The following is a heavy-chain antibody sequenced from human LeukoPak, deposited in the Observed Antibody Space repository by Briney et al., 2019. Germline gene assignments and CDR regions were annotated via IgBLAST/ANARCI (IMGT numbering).Heavy chain of an antibody. CDR1: GYSFTSYW. CDR2: IYPGDSDT. D-gene: IGHD3-22*01. Sequence: GESLQISCKGSGYSFTSYWIGWVRQMPGKGLEWMGIIYPGDSDTRYSPSFQGQVTISADKSISTAYLQWSSLKASDTVMYYCARLHRGLYDSSGYDCWFDPWGQGTLVTVSS. V-gene: IGHV5-51*01. CDR3: ARLHRGLYDSSGYDCWFDP. J-gene: IGHJ5*02.